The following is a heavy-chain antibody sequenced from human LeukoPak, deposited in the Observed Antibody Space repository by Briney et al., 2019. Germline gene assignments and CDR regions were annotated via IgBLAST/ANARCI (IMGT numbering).Heavy chain of an antibody. CDR3: VGYSSGSPN. Sequence: PGGSLRLSCAASGFTFSYNWMHWVRQPPGKGLVWVSRISSDGRTTHYADSVKGRFTISRDSAKSTLFLQMNVLRAEDTAVYYCVGYSSGSPNWGQGTLVTVSS. CDR1: GFTFSYNW. D-gene: IGHD3-10*01. CDR2: ISSDGRTT. V-gene: IGHV3-74*01. J-gene: IGHJ4*02.